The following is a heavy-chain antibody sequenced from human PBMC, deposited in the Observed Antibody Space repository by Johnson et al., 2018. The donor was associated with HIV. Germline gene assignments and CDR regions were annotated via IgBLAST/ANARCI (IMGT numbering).Heavy chain of an antibody. D-gene: IGHD5-12*01. V-gene: IGHV3-30*02. Sequence: QVQLVESGGGMVQPGGSLRLSCAASGLTFSGSGMHWVRQAPGKGLEWVAVTRYDGSNKHYVDSVKGRFTISRDNSKNTLYLQMNSLLPEDTAVYYCAKSDSGYDAFDIWGQGTMVTVSS. CDR2: TRYDGSNK. CDR1: GLTFSGSG. J-gene: IGHJ3*02. CDR3: AKSDSGYDAFDI.